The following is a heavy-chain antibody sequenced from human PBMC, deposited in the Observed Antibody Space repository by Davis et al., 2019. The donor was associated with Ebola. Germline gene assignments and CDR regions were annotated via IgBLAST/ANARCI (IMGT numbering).Heavy chain of an antibody. CDR3: ARHTYRYSNYGPHYFDY. CDR1: GGSISSYY. D-gene: IGHD4-11*01. CDR2: IYYSGST. Sequence: PGGSLRLSCTVSGGSISSYYWSWIRQPPGKGLEWIGYIYYSGSTNYNPSLKSRVTISVDTSKNQFSLKLSSVTAADTAVYYCARHTYRYSNYGPHYFDYWGQGTLVTVSS. V-gene: IGHV4-59*08. J-gene: IGHJ4*02.